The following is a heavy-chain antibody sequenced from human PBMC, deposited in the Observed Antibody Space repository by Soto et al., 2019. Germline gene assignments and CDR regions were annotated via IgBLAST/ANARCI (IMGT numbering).Heavy chain of an antibody. Sequence: QVQLVESGGGVVQPGRSLRLSCAASGFTFSSYAMHWVRQAPGKGLEWVAVISYDGSNKYYADAVKGRFTISRDNSKNTLYLQMNSLRAEDTAVYDCARGRAVADAFDIWGQGTMVTVSS. J-gene: IGHJ3*02. CDR3: ARGRAVADAFDI. CDR2: ISYDGSNK. CDR1: GFTFSSYA. V-gene: IGHV3-30-3*01. D-gene: IGHD6-19*01.